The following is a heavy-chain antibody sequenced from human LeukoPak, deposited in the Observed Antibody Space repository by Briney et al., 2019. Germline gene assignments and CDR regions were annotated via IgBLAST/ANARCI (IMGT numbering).Heavy chain of an antibody. D-gene: IGHD6-13*01. Sequence: GGSLRLSCAASGFTFSSYSMNWVRQAPGKGLEWVSSISSSSGYIYYADSAKGRFTISRDNAKNSLYLQMNSLRAEVTAVYYCARDVAGIAAAGAPPPEDWYFDLWGRGTLVTVSS. CDR3: ARDVAGIAAAGAPPPEDWYFDL. J-gene: IGHJ2*01. V-gene: IGHV3-21*01. CDR1: GFTFSSYS. CDR2: ISSSSGYI.